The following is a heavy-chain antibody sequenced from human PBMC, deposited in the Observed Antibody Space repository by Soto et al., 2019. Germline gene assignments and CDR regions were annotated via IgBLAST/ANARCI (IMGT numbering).Heavy chain of an antibody. CDR3: ARNREWNRHAFDI. CDR2: IKQDGSEK. Sequence: GGSLRLSCAASGFTFSSYWMSWVRQAPGKGLEWVANIKQDGSEKYYVDSVKGRFTISRDNAKNSLYLQMNSLRAEDPVVYYCARNREWNRHAFDIWGQGTMVTVSS. CDR1: GFTFSSYW. V-gene: IGHV3-7*01. D-gene: IGHD3-3*01. J-gene: IGHJ3*02.